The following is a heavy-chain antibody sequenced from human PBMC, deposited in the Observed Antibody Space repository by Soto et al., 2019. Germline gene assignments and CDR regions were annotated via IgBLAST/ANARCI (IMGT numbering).Heavy chain of an antibody. V-gene: IGHV4-38-2*01. D-gene: IGHD1-26*01. J-gene: IGHJ4*02. CDR1: GFSLSSGYY. CDR3: ARGKWEPYYFDY. CDR2: IYHSGST. Sequence: PSETLSLTCVVSGFSLSSGYYLGWIRQPPGKGLECIGTIYHSGSTYYNPSLKSRVTISVDTSKNQFSLKVNSVTAADTAVYFCARGKWEPYYFDYWGQGTLVTVSS.